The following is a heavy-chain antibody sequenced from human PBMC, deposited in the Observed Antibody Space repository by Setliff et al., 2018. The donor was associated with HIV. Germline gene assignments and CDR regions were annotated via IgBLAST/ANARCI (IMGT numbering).Heavy chain of an antibody. J-gene: IGHJ1*01. D-gene: IGHD6-13*01. CDR1: GFIFSSYW. CDR3: ARDPGYSSTLYSESLQH. Sequence: GGSLRLSCEASGFIFSSYWISWVRQAPGKGLEWVANIKQDGSEKYYVDSVNGRFTISRDNSKKSLYLQMNSLRAEDTAVYYCARDPGYSSTLYSESLQHWGQGTVVTVSS. CDR2: IKQDGSEK. V-gene: IGHV3-7*03.